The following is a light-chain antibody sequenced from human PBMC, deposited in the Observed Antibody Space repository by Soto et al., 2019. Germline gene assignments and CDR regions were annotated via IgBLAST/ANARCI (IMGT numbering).Light chain of an antibody. CDR1: QTIRSW. CDR2: KAS. CDR3: QHYNGYSEA. Sequence: DIQMTQSPSTLSGSVGDRVTITCRASQTIRSWLAWYQQKPGKAPKLLIYKASTLKSGVPSRFSGSGSGTEFTLTISSLQPDDFATYYCQHYNGYSEAFGQGTKVELQ. J-gene: IGKJ1*01. V-gene: IGKV1-5*03.